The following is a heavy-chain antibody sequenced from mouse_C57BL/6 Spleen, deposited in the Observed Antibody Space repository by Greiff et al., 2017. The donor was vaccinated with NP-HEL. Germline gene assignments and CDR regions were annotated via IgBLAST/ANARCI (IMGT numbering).Heavy chain of an antibody. V-gene: IGHV1-75*01. CDR2: IFPGSGST. Sequence: QVQLQQSGPELVKPGASVKISCKASGYTFTDYYINWVKQRPGQGLEWIGWIFPGSGSTYYNEKFKGKATLTVDKSSSTAYMLLSSLTSEDSAVYFCAFSYYYGSSSYAMDYWGQGTSVTVSS. CDR1: GYTFTDYY. D-gene: IGHD1-1*01. CDR3: AFSYYYGSSSYAMDY. J-gene: IGHJ4*01.